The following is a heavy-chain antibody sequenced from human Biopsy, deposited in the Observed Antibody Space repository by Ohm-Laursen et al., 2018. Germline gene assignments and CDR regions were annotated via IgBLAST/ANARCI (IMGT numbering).Heavy chain of an antibody. D-gene: IGHD3-10*01. CDR2: ISFDGSDQ. J-gene: IGHJ6*02. V-gene: IGHV3-30*18. CDR3: VKDRGAAGTDYYYGMDV. Sequence: SLRLSCSASRFTFSTYDMHWVRQAPGKGLEWVAVISFDGSDQKYADSVKGRFTISRDNSKNTLYLQMNSLRAEDTAVFYCVKDRGAAGTDYYYGMDVWGQGTTVTVSS. CDR1: RFTFSTYD.